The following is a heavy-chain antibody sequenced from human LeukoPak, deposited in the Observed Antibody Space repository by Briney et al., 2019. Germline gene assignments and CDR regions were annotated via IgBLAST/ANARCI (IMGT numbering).Heavy chain of an antibody. J-gene: IGHJ5*02. V-gene: IGHV4-4*07. CDR3: ARLRFLEWHGNNWFDP. D-gene: IGHD3-3*01. Sequence: PSETLSLTCTVSGGSISSYYWSWFRQPAGKGLEWIGRIDTSGSTNYNPSLKSRVTMSVDTSKNQSSLKLSSVTAADTAVYYCARLRFLEWHGNNWFDPWGQGTLVTVSS. CDR2: IDTSGST. CDR1: GGSISSYY.